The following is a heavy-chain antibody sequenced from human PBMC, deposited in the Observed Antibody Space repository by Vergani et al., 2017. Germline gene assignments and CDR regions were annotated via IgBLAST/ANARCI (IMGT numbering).Heavy chain of an antibody. V-gene: IGHV4-61*01. CDR1: GGSISSSSYY. D-gene: IGHD1-1*01. J-gene: IGHJ4*02. CDR3: ARGSGTGEKGD. CDR2: IYYSGST. Sequence: QLQLQESGPGLVKPSETLSLTCTVSGGSISSSSYYWSWIRQPPGKGLEWIGYIYYSGSTNYNPSLKSRVTISVDTSKNQFSLKLSSVTAADTAVYYCARGSGTGEKGDWGQGTLVTVSS.